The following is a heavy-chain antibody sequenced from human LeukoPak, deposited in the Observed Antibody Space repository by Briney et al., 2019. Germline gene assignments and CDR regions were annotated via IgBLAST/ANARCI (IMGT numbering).Heavy chain of an antibody. V-gene: IGHV4-31*03. CDR1: GGSISSGGYY. J-gene: IGHJ6*03. CDR3: ARESLYYYYYMDV. Sequence: SETLSLTCTVSGGSISSGGYYWSWIRQHPGKGLEWIGYIYYSGSTYYNPSLKSRVTISVDTSKNQFSLKLSSVTAADTAVYYCARESLYYYYYMDVWGKGTTVTVSS. CDR2: IYYSGST.